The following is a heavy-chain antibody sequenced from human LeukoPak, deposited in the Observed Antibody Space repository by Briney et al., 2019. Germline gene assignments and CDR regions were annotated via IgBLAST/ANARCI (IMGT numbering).Heavy chain of an antibody. CDR3: AKDDLLTGYNLDY. Sequence: GGSLRLSCAASGFSFSGYGMHWVRQAPGKGLEWVTFIQKDGSNKYYTDSVKGRFTISRDNSKNTLYLQINSLRAEDTALYYCAKDDLLTGYNLDYWGQGTLVTVSS. V-gene: IGHV3-30*02. CDR1: GFSFSGYG. J-gene: IGHJ4*02. CDR2: IQKDGSNK. D-gene: IGHD3-9*01.